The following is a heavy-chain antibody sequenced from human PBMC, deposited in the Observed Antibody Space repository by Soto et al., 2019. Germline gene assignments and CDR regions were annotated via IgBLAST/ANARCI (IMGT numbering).Heavy chain of an antibody. V-gene: IGHV4-39*01. CDR3: ARRVDMVRGVTPETYYYYYYMDV. CDR1: GGSISSSSYY. CDR2: IYYSGST. D-gene: IGHD3-10*01. Sequence: SETLSLTCTVSGGSISSSSYYWGWIRQPPGKGLEWIGSIYYSGSTYYNPSLKSRVTISVDTSKNQFSLKLSSVTAADTAVYYCARRVDMVRGVTPETYYYYYYMDVWGKGTTVTVSS. J-gene: IGHJ6*03.